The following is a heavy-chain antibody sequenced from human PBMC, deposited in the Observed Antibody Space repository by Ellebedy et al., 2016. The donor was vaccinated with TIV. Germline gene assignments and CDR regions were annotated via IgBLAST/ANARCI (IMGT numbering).Heavy chain of an antibody. CDR2: IKPDGGTT. J-gene: IGHJ4*02. CDR3: LRAPASGTYGQFDY. D-gene: IGHD3-10*01. Sequence: GESLKISXAASGFTFSNYWMHWVRQVPGKGLVWVSRIKPDGGTTNYADSVKGRFTISRDNAKNTLYLQMSSLRAEDTAVYYCLRAPASGTYGQFDYWGQGTLVTVSS. V-gene: IGHV3-74*01. CDR1: GFTFSNYW.